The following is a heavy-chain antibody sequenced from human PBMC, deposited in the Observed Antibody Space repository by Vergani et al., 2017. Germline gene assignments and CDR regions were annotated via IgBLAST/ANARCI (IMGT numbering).Heavy chain of an antibody. D-gene: IGHD1-26*01. CDR1: GFSLSNARMG. J-gene: IGHJ6*02. CDR3: ARASFTVREGMDV. V-gene: IGHV2-26*01. Sequence: QITLKESGPTLVKPTQTLTLTCTFSGFSLSNARMGVSWIRQPPGKALEWLAHIFSNDEKSYSTSLKSRLTIPKDTSKSQVVLTMTNMDPVDTATYYCARASFTVREGMDVWGQGTTVTVAS. CDR2: IFSNDEK.